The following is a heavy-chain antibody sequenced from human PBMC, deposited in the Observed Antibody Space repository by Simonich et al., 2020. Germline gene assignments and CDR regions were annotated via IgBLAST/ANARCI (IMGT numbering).Heavy chain of an antibody. J-gene: IGHJ3*02. CDR1: GYSFTSYW. V-gene: IGHV5-51*01. Sequence: EVQLVQSGAEVTKPGESLKISCNGSGYSFTSYWIVWVRQMPGKGLEWMGIIYPCDSDTRYTPSFQGQVTISADKSISTAYLQWSSLKSSDTAMYYCARQLNDFDIWGQGTMVTVSS. D-gene: IGHD1-1*01. CDR2: IYPCDSDT. CDR3: ARQLNDFDI.